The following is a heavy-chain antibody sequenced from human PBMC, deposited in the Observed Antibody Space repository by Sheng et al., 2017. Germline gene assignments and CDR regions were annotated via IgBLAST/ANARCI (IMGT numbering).Heavy chain of an antibody. CDR3: ARGGWSGYYTIDY. Sequence: QVQLQESGPGLVKPSETLSLTCTVSGGSVSSGSYYWSWIRQPPGKGLEWIGYIYYSGSTNYNPSLKSRVTISVDTSKNQFSLKLSSVTAADTAVYYCARGGWSGYYTIDYWGQGTLVTVSS. V-gene: IGHV4-61*01. CDR1: GGSVSSGSYY. J-gene: IGHJ4*02. CDR2: IYYSGST. D-gene: IGHD3-3*01.